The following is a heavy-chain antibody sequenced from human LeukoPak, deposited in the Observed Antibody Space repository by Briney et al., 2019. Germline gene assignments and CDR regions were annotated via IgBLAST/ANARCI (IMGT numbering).Heavy chain of an antibody. V-gene: IGHV4-39*02. J-gene: IGHJ4*02. CDR2: IYYSGST. D-gene: IGHD1-7*01. Sequence: SQTLSLTCTVSGGSISSGGYYWGWIRQPPGKGLEWIGSIYYSGSTYYNPSLKSRVTISVDTSKNQFSLKLSSVTAADTAVYYCAREGGPIIGTIHDYWGQGTLVTVSS. CDR3: AREGGPIIGTIHDY. CDR1: GGSISSGGYY.